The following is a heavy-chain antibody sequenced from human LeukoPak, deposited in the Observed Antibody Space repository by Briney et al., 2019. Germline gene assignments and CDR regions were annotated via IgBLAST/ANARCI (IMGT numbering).Heavy chain of an antibody. CDR3: ARGHTYYYGSGTNRHYYYMDV. CDR2: ISAYNGNT. V-gene: IGHV1-18*01. D-gene: IGHD3-10*01. J-gene: IGHJ6*03. CDR1: GYTFTSYG. Sequence: GASVKVSCKASGYTFTSYGISWVRQAPGQGLEWMGWISAYNGNTNYAQKLQGRVTMTTDTSTSTAYMELRSLRSDDTAVYYCARGHTYYYGSGTNRHYYYMDVWGKGTTVTVSS.